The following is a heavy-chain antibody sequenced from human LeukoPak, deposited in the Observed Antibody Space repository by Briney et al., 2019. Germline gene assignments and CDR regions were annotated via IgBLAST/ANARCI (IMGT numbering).Heavy chain of an antibody. J-gene: IGHJ6*03. V-gene: IGHV1-69*05. D-gene: IGHD2-2*01. CDR3: ARSRGYCSSTSCLLPPDYYYYYMDV. Sequence: SVKVSCKDSGGTFSSYAISWVRPAPGQGREWMGGFIPIFGTANYVQKFQERVTITTDESTSTAYMELSSLRSEDTAVYYCARSRGYCSSTSCLLPPDYYYYYMDVWGKGTTVTVSS. CDR1: GGTFSSYA. CDR2: FIPIFGTA.